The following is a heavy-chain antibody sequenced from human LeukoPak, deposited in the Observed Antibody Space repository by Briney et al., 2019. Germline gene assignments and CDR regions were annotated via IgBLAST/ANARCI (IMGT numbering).Heavy chain of an antibody. V-gene: IGHV1-2*06. CDR3: ARGARIAAAGKYYFDY. CDR2: INPNSGGT. CDR1: GYTFTGYY. J-gene: IGHJ4*02. Sequence: GASVKVSCKASGYTFTGYYMHWVRQAPGQGLEWMGRINPNSGGTNYAQKFQGRVTMTRDTPISTAYMELSRLRSDDTAVYYCARGARIAAAGKYYFDYWGQGTLVTVSS. D-gene: IGHD6-13*01.